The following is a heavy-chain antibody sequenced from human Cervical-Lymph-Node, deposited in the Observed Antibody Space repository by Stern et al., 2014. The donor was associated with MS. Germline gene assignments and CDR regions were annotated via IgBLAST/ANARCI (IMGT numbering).Heavy chain of an antibody. CDR1: GFTFSDHY. CDR2: SRGIAESHVT. CDR3: VREGWHDNSGVDY. D-gene: IGHD3-22*01. V-gene: IGHV3-72*01. Sequence: EVQLEESGGGLVLPGGSLRLSCAASGFTFSDHYMDWVRQAPGGGLECVGRSRGIAESHVTDYAESVKGRFTISRDDSKNSLYLQMNSLKTEDTAVYYCVREGWHDNSGVDYWGQGTQVTVSS. J-gene: IGHJ4*02.